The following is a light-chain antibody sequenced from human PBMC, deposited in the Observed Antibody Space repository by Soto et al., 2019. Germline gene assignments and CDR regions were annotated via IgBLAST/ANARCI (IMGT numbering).Light chain of an antibody. CDR1: QGVASRY. CDR2: GAS. CDR3: QQYGSSPIV. Sequence: EIVLTQSPGTLSLSPGERATLSCRASQGVASRYLAWYQQKPGQAPRLLIYGASTRATGIPDRFSGSGLGTDFTLTISRLEPEDFAVYYCQQYGSSPIVFGQGTRLEIK. J-gene: IGKJ5*01. V-gene: IGKV3-20*01.